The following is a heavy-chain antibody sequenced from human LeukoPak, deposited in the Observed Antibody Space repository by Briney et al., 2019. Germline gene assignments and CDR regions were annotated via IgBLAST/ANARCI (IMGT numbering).Heavy chain of an antibody. CDR3: ARAPKDYGGISGAQTFDY. V-gene: IGHV1-18*01. D-gene: IGHD4-23*01. CDR1: GYTFTNYG. CDR2: ISAYNGNT. Sequence: ASVKVSCKASGYTFTNYGISWVRQAPGQGLEWMGWISAYNGNTNYAQKLQGRVTMTTDTSTSIAYMELRSLRSDDTALYYCARAPKDYGGISGAQTFDYWGQGTLVTVSS. J-gene: IGHJ4*02.